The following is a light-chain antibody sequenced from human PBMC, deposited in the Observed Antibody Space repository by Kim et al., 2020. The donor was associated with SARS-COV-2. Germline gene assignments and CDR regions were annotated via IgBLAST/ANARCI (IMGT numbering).Light chain of an antibody. CDR3: QQYNRWPPYI. J-gene: IGKJ2*01. CDR2: GTS. V-gene: IGKV3-15*01. CDR1: QSVSTN. Sequence: EIVMTQSPATLSVSPGERATLSCRTSQSVSTNLAWYQQKPGQAPRLLIYGTSTRATGIPARFSGSGSGTEFTLIISSLQSEDFAIYYCQQYNRWPPYIFGQGTKLEI.